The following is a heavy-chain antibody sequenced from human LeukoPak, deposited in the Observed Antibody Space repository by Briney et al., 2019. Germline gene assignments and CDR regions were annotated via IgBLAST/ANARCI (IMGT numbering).Heavy chain of an antibody. V-gene: IGHV5-51*01. J-gene: IGHJ4*02. CDR1: GYSFTTYW. D-gene: IGHD1-26*01. Sequence: GESLKISCEASGYSFTTYWIGWVRQMPGKGLEWMGIIYPGHSDTRYSPSFQGQVTISADKSISTAYLQWSSLKASDTARYYCARRRDLYSGSYYPFDYWGQGTLVTVSS. CDR3: ARRRDLYSGSYYPFDY. CDR2: IYPGHSDT.